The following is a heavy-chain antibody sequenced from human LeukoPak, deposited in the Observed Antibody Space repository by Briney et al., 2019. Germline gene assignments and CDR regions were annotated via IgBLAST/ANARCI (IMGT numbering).Heavy chain of an antibody. D-gene: IGHD6-13*01. CDR1: GFTFSAYS. CDR3: ARDRGVTAAGYFDY. V-gene: IGHV3-48*02. J-gene: IGHJ4*02. Sequence: GGPLRLSCAASGFTFSAYSMNWVRQAPGKGLDWVSYISSSSSTIYQADSVKGRFTISRDNAKNSLYLQMNSLRDEDTAVYYCARDRGVTAAGYFDYWGQGTLVTVSS. CDR2: ISSSSSTI.